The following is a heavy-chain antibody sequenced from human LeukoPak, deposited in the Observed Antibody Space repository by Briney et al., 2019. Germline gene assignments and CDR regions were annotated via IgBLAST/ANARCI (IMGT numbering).Heavy chain of an antibody. V-gene: IGHV3-13*04. Sequence: GGSLRLSCAASGXTFSNYDMHWVRQVAGKGLEWVSGIGSAGDTYYPGSVKGRFTISRENAKNSLYLQINSLRAGDTAVYYCARALPFYGFDYWGQGTLVTVSS. D-gene: IGHD3-16*01. J-gene: IGHJ4*02. CDR3: ARALPFYGFDY. CDR2: IGSAGDT. CDR1: GXTFSNYD.